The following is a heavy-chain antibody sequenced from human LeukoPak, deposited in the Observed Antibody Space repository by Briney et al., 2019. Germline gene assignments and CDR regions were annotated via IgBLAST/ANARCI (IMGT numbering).Heavy chain of an antibody. CDR3: ARSAYGDYRIMNWFDP. CDR1: GGTFSSYA. J-gene: IGHJ5*02. V-gene: IGHV1-69*01. D-gene: IGHD4-17*01. CDR2: ILPIFGTA. Sequence: SVTVPCKASGGTFSSYAISRVRQAPGQGLAWMGVILPIFGTANCGPKFQGRGTITADESTSTAYMQLSGLRSEDTALYYCARSAYGDYRIMNWFDPWGQGTLVTVSS.